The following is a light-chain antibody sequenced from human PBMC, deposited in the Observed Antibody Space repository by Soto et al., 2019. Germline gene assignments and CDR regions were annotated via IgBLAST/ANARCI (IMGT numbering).Light chain of an antibody. CDR1: QSVSSSY. V-gene: IGKV3-20*01. J-gene: IGKJ2*01. CDR3: QQDGSSPVT. Sequence: EIVLTQSPGTLSLSPGERATLSCRASQSVSSSYLAWYQQKPGQAPRHLIYGASSRATGIPDRVSCSESGTDFTLTMSRVEPEDFAVYYCQQDGSSPVTFCQGTKLEIK. CDR2: GAS.